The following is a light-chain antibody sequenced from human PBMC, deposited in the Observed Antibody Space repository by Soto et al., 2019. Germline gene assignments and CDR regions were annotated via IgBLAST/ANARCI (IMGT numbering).Light chain of an antibody. V-gene: IGLV3-21*01. CDR2: DDS. CDR1: DIGRKS. Sequence: SYELTQPPSLSVAPGQTARITCGETDIGRKSVHWYQQKPGQAPLLVMYDDSDRPSGVPARFSGSNSGNTATLTISRVEVGDEADYYCQVWESSTDPVVFGGGTKLTVL. CDR3: QVWESSTDPVV. J-gene: IGLJ2*01.